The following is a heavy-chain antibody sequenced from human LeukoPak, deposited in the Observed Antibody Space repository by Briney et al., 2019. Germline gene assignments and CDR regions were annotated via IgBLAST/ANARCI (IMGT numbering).Heavy chain of an antibody. CDR1: GYTFTAQY. J-gene: IGHJ4*02. V-gene: IGHV1-2*02. CDR3: ASYPRSIPTPPFDY. Sequence: ASVKVSCKASGYTFTAQYMHWVQQAPGQGLEWMGWINPNNGDTKYAQSFLGRVTMTRDTSTTTAYMELSSLRSDDTAVYFCASYPRSIPTPPFDYWGQGTLVTVSS. CDR2: INPNNGDT. D-gene: IGHD2-21*01.